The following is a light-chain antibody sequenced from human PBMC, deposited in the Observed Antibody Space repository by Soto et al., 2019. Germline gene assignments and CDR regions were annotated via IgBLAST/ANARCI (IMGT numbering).Light chain of an antibody. CDR3: SSYAGSSHYV. Sequence: QSVLTHPPSASGSPGQSVTISCTGTISDVGRYNYISWYQQHPGKAPKLMIYEVSKRPSGVPDRFSGSKSGNTASLTVSGLQAEDEADYYCSSYAGSSHYVFGTGTKVTVL. V-gene: IGLV2-8*01. J-gene: IGLJ1*01. CDR2: EVS. CDR1: ISDVGRYNY.